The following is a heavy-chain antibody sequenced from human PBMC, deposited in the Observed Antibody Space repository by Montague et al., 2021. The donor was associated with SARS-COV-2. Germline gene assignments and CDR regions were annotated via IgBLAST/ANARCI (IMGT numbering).Heavy chain of an antibody. CDR2: ISHGGAT. Sequence: SETLSLTCTVSGGSVSSDTHNWAWIRQPPGKGLEWIGEISHGGATKYNPTLKSRATVSVDTSRNQFSLKLNSVTAADTGVYYCARAPTFYDVVTGHDSELDVWGRGTMVIVSS. J-gene: IGHJ3*01. V-gene: IGHV4-39*07. CDR1: GGSVSSDTHN. D-gene: IGHD3-9*01. CDR3: ARAPTFYDVVTGHDSELDV.